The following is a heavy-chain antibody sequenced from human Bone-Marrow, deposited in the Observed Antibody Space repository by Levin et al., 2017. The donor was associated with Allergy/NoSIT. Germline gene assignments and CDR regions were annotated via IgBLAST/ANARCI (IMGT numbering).Heavy chain of an antibody. V-gene: IGHV1-18*01. D-gene: IGHD3-9*01. CDR3: ARNYDILTGYYRGGDFDY. CDR2: ISAYNGNT. Sequence: ASVKVSCKASGYTFTSYGISWVRQAPGQGLEWMGWISAYNGNTNYAQKLQGRVTMTTDTSTSTAYMELRSLRSDDTAVYYCARNYDILTGYYRGGDFDYWGQGTLVTVSS. J-gene: IGHJ4*02. CDR1: GYTFTSYG.